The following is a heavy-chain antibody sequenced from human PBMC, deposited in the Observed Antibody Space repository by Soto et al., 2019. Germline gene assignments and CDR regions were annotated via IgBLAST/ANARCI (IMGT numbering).Heavy chain of an antibody. CDR3: ARGGPYRWVY. CDR2: VHHSGTT. J-gene: IGHJ4*02. V-gene: IGHV4-4*02. Sequence: QVQLQESGPGLVKPSGTLSLTCAVSGAYVNIDYWWRWVRQAPGKGLDWIGEVHHSGTTNYIQSLTSRLTMSVDTSGNQVSLQLTSVAAADTAVYYCARGGPYRWVYWGQGTLVTVSS. CDR1: GAYVNIDYW. D-gene: IGHD3-16*02.